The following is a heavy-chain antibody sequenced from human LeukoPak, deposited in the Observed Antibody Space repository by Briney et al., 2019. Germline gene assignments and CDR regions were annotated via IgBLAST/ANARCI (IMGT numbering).Heavy chain of an antibody. V-gene: IGHV3-33*01. CDR3: VRDVRGSTNRFDH. D-gene: IGHD3-10*02. Sequence: GWALRLSCAASGFTLSSSAMHWVRQAPGKGLEGVSVIWYDGSNKYYADSVKGRFTISRDISKNTLYLQMNSLSAEDKGTYYCVRDVRGSTNRFDHWGPGTLVTVSS. J-gene: IGHJ5*02. CDR2: IWYDGSNK. CDR1: GFTLSSSA.